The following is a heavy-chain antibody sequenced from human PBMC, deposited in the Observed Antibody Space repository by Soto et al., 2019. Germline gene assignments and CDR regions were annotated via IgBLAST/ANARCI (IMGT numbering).Heavy chain of an antibody. CDR1: GYTFTSYD. V-gene: IGHV1-8*01. Sequence: QVQLVQSGAEVKKPGASVKVSCKASGYTFTSYDINWVRQATGQGLEWMGWMNPNSGNTGYAQKFQGRVTMTRNTSISTAYMVLSSLRSEDTAVYYCARVAYSSSWYQTYGMDVWGQGTTVTVSS. CDR3: ARVAYSSSWYQTYGMDV. CDR2: MNPNSGNT. J-gene: IGHJ6*02. D-gene: IGHD6-13*01.